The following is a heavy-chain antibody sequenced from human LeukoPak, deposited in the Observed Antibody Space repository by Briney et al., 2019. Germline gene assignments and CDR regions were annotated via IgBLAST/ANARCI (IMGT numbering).Heavy chain of an antibody. Sequence: GGSLRLSCAASGCTFSTYWMSWVRQAPGKGLEWVANIKQDGSEKYYLDSVKGRFTISRDNAKNSLYLQMNSLRAEDTAVYFCTREAAAGIDYWGQGTLVTASS. J-gene: IGHJ4*02. CDR1: GCTFSTYW. D-gene: IGHD6-13*01. CDR3: TREAAAGIDY. V-gene: IGHV3-7*01. CDR2: IKQDGSEK.